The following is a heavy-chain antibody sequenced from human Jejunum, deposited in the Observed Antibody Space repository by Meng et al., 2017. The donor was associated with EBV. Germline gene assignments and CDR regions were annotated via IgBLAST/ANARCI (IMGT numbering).Heavy chain of an antibody. CDR2: INTYTGRP. V-gene: IGHV7-4-1*02. J-gene: IGHJ4*02. CDR3: ARDVTTATCDY. D-gene: IGHD1/OR15-1a*01. CDR1: GYSFTRNA. Sequence: QVHLVQSESELKNPGGSVKVSCKASGYSFTRNAINWVRQAPGQGLEWMGWINTYTGRPAYAQGFTGRFVFSLDTSVSTAYLQISSLRSEDTAVYYCARDVTTATCDYWCQGALVTVSS.